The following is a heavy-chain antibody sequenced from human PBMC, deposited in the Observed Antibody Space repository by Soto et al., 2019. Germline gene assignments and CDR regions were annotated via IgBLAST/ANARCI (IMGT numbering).Heavy chain of an antibody. Sequence: LRLSCAASGFTFSSYSMNWVRQAPGKGLEWVSSISGGSNYIFYADSVKGRFTVSRDNAKNSLYLQMNSLRAEDTAVYYCASELDNCGPAWGQGTLVTVSS. CDR2: ISGGSNYI. J-gene: IGHJ4*02. CDR1: GFTFSSYS. V-gene: IGHV3-21*01. CDR3: ASELDNCGPA. D-gene: IGHD2-21*01.